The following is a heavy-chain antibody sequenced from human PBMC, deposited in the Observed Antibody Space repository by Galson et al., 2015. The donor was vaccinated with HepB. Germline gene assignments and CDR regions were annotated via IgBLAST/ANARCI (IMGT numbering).Heavy chain of an antibody. D-gene: IGHD6-19*01. CDR1: GYTFTSYA. Sequence: SVKVSCKASGYTFTSYAMNWVRQAPGQGLEWMGWINTNTGNPTYAQGFTGRFVFSLDTSVSTAYLQISSLKAEDTAVYYCARDPAAIDSSGWYDNWFDPWGQGTLVTVSS. CDR3: ARDPAAIDSSGWYDNWFDP. CDR2: INTNTGNP. J-gene: IGHJ5*02. V-gene: IGHV7-4-1*02.